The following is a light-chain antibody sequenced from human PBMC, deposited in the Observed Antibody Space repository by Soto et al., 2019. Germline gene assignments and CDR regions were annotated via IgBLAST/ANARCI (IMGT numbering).Light chain of an antibody. J-gene: IGLJ2*01. Sequence: QSALTQPPSASGSPGQSVTISCTGTSTDLGGYNYVSWYQQHPGKAPKLMIYEVNLRPSGVPDRFSGSKSGNTASLTVSGLQAEDEADYYCSLYAGSNNLIFGGGTKLTVL. V-gene: IGLV2-8*01. CDR2: EVN. CDR3: SLYAGSNNLI. CDR1: STDLGGYNY.